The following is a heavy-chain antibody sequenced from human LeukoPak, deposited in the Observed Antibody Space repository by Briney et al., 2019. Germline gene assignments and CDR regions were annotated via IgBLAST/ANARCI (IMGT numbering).Heavy chain of an antibody. CDR3: AKVFRAYGDYFSFDF. Sequence: PGGSLRLSCAASGFTFSSYWMHWVRQAPGKGLVWVSRINSDGSSTSYADSVKGRFTISRDNSKNTLYLQMDSLRAEDTAIYYCAKVFRAYGDYFSFDFWGQGTLVTVSS. CDR2: INSDGSST. V-gene: IGHV3-74*01. CDR1: GFTFSSYW. J-gene: IGHJ4*02. D-gene: IGHD4-17*01.